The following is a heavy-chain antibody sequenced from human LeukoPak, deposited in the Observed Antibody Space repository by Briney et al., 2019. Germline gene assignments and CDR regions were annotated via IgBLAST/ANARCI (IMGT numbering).Heavy chain of an antibody. V-gene: IGHV3-7*03. CDR2: IKQDGSEK. CDR3: AKDLLAGTNYYYGMDV. CDR1: GFTFSSYW. Sequence: PGGSLRLSCAASGFTFSSYWMSWVRQAPGKGLEWVANIKQDGSEKYYVDSVKGRFTISRDNAKNSLYLQMNSLRAEDTALYYCAKDLLAGTNYYYGMDVWGQGTTVTVSS. J-gene: IGHJ6*02. D-gene: IGHD6-19*01.